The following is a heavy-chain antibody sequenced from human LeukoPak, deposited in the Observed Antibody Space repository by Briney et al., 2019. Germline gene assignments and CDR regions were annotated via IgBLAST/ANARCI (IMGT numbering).Heavy chain of an antibody. CDR3: AKESNWQWPKPHKSGSSFDY. D-gene: IGHD3-10*01. J-gene: IGHJ4*02. CDR1: GFTFSSYG. V-gene: IGHV3-30*18. CDR2: ISYDGSNK. Sequence: GGSLRLSCAASGFTFSSYGMHWVRQAPGKGLEWVAVISYDGSNKYYADSVKGRFTISRDNSKNTLYLQMNSLRAEDTAVYYCAKESNWQWPKPHKSGSSFDYWGQGTLVTVSS.